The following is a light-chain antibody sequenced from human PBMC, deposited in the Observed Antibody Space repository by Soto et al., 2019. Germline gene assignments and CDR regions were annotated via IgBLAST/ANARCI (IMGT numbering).Light chain of an antibody. J-gene: IGKJ5*01. V-gene: IGKV3-20*01. Sequence: EIVLTQSPGTLSLSPGDRATLSCRASQSVNSKYLAWFQQKPDQAPRLLIYGASSRPTGIPDRISGSGSGTDFTLTISRLEPEDFAVYYCQQGGSSLTFGQGTRLEIK. CDR3: QQGGSSLT. CDR1: QSVNSKY. CDR2: GAS.